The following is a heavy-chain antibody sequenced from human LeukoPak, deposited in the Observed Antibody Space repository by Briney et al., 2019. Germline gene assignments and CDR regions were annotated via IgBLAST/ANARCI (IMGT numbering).Heavy chain of an antibody. J-gene: IGHJ4*02. Sequence: GASVKVSCKASGYTFTGCYMHWVRQAPGQGLEWMGWINPNSGGTNYAQKFQGRVTMTRDTSISTAYMELSRLRSDDTAVYYCARVDIVAKVADYWGQGTLVTVSS. CDR2: INPNSGGT. D-gene: IGHD5-12*01. CDR3: ARVDIVAKVADY. CDR1: GYTFTGCY. V-gene: IGHV1-2*02.